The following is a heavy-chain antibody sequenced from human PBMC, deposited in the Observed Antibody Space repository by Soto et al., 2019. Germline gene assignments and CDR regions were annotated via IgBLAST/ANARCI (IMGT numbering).Heavy chain of an antibody. CDR1: GYAFTIYG. D-gene: IGHD6-19*01. J-gene: IGHJ6*03. Sequence: SMKGSCKASGYAFTIYGISWVRQAPGQGLEGMGWISAYNGNTNYAQKLQGRVTMTTDTSTSTAYMELRSLRSDDTAVYYCARDRGVAPPVAGNTHYYYYMDVWGKGTTVTVSS. CDR3: ARDRGVAPPVAGNTHYYYYMDV. V-gene: IGHV1-18*01. CDR2: ISAYNGNT.